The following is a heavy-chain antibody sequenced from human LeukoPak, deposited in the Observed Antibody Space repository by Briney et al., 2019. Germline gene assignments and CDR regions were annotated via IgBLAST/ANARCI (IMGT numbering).Heavy chain of an antibody. CDR2: ISDSRNTI. CDR3: ARDRGGAYDFWSGYYTGYFDY. V-gene: IGHV3-48*01. D-gene: IGHD3-3*01. Sequence: GGSLRLSCAASGFTFSSYNMNWVRQAPGKGLEWISYISDSRNTIHYADSVKGRFTISRDNAKNFLYLQMNSLRAEDTAVYFCARDRGGAYDFWSGYYTGYFDYWGQGTLVTVSS. CDR1: GFTFSSYN. J-gene: IGHJ4*02.